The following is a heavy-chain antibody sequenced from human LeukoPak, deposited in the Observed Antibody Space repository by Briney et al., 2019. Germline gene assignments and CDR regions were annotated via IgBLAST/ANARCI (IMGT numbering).Heavy chain of an antibody. Sequence: SETLSLTCAVYGGSFSGYYWSWIRQPPGKGLEWIGEINHSGSTNYNPSLKSRVTIPVDTSKNQFSLKLSSVTAADTAVYYCARGWRGRYRFDPWGQGTLVTVSS. CDR2: INHSGST. CDR3: ARGWRGRYRFDP. V-gene: IGHV4-34*01. D-gene: IGHD3-16*02. CDR1: GGSFSGYY. J-gene: IGHJ5*02.